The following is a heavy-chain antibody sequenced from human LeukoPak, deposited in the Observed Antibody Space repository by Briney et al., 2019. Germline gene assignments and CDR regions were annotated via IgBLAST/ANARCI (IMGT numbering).Heavy chain of an antibody. D-gene: IGHD3-22*01. CDR1: GFTFSSYA. V-gene: IGHV3-23*01. CDR3: AKVTGPRRYYDSSSYSPYYFDY. CDR2: ISGSDGRT. J-gene: IGHJ4*02. Sequence: GGSLRLSCAASGFTFSSYAMSWVRQAPGKGLEWVSAISGSDGRTYYADSVKGRFTISRDNSKNTLYLQMNSLRAEDTAVYYCAKVTGPRRYYDSSSYSPYYFDYWGQGTLVTVSS.